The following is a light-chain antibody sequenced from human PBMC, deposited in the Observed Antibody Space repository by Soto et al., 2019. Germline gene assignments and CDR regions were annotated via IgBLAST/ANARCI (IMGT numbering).Light chain of an antibody. J-gene: IGLJ3*02. CDR1: SSDVGGYNY. Sequence: QSALTQPRSVSGSPGQSVTISCTGTSSDVGGYNYVSWYRQHPGKAPKLMIYDVSKRPSGVPDRFSGSKSGNTASLTISGLQAEDEADYCCCSYAGSYTWVFGGGTKLTVL. CDR2: DVS. V-gene: IGLV2-11*01. CDR3: CSYAGSYTWV.